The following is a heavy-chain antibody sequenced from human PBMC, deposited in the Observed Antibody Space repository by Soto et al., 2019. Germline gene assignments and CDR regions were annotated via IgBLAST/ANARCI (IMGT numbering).Heavy chain of an antibody. D-gene: IGHD1-1*01. CDR3: ARVARTGQYYFDF. CDR2: IYYTGST. V-gene: IGHV4-59*01. Sequence: SETLSLTCTVSGDSINFYHWTWIRQPPGKGLEWMGYIYYTGSTNYNPSLKSRVSISVDTSKNQFSLKLSSVTAADTAMYYCARVARTGQYYFDFWGQGALVTVSS. J-gene: IGHJ4*02. CDR1: GDSINFYH.